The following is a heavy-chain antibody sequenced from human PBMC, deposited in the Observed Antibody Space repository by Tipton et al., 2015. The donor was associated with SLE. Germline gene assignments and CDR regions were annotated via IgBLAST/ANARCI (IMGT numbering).Heavy chain of an antibody. V-gene: IGHV4-39*02. CDR1: GGSISSRDYY. CDR2: VYHSGTT. D-gene: IGHD2-15*01. CDR3: IKSSPGYTSGGGSLDY. Sequence: TLSLTCTVSGGSISSRDYYWGWVRQSPGKNLEWIGNVYHSGTTFYTPSLRSRVSLSVDTSNNHFSLKLSSVTAADTAVYYCIKSSPGYTSGGGSLDYWGQGILVTVSS. J-gene: IGHJ4*02.